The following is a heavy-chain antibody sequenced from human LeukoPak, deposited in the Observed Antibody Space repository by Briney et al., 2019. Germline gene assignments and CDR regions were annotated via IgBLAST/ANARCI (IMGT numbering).Heavy chain of an antibody. J-gene: IGHJ4*02. CDR3: ARDLTYYYDSSGYCLDY. V-gene: IGHV1-69*05. D-gene: IGHD3-22*01. CDR2: IIPIFGTA. CDR1: GGTFSSYA. Sequence: ASVKVSCKAFGGTFSSYAISWVRQAPGQGLEWMGRIIPIFGTANYAQKFQGRVTITTDESTSTAYMELSSLRSEDTAVYYCARDLTYYYDSSGYCLDYWGQGTLVTVSS.